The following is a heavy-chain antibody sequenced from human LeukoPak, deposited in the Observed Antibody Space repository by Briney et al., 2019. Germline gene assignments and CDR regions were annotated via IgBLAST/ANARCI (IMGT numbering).Heavy chain of an antibody. J-gene: IGHJ4*02. CDR2: IYYSGST. CDR3: ARTSFYYDSSGYYI. D-gene: IGHD3-22*01. CDR1: GGSISSYY. V-gene: IGHV4-59*08. Sequence: SETLSLTCTVSGGSISSYYGSWIRQSPGKGLEWIGYIYYSGSTNYNPSLKSRVSISVDTSKNQFSLKLSSVTAADTAVYYCARTSFYYDSSGYYIWGQGTLVTVSS.